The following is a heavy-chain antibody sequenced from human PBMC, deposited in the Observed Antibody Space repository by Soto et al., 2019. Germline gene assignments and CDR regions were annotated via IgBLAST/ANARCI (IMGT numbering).Heavy chain of an antibody. D-gene: IGHD6-19*01. Sequence: GGSLRLSCAASGFTFSNYVMSRVRQAPGKGLEWVSSIGGTGSKTYYADSMKGRFTISRDNPKKTLYLQTNSLRAEDTAVYYCAKRDTSGWYYFDSWGQGTQVTVSS. V-gene: IGHV3-23*01. CDR1: GFTFSNYV. J-gene: IGHJ4*02. CDR3: AKRDTSGWYYFDS. CDR2: IGGTGSKT.